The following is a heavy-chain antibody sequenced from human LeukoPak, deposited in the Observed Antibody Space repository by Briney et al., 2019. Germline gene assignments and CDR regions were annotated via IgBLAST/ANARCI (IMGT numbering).Heavy chain of an antibody. CDR2: IYYSGST. V-gene: IGHV4-39*07. Sequence: SETLSLTCTVSGGSISSSSYYWGWIRQPPGKGLEWIGSIYYSGSTNYNPSLKSRVTISVDTSKNQFSLKLSSVTAADTAVYYCARGEWELLWWGQGTLVTVSS. CDR3: ARGEWELLW. J-gene: IGHJ4*02. CDR1: GGSISSSSYY. D-gene: IGHD1-26*01.